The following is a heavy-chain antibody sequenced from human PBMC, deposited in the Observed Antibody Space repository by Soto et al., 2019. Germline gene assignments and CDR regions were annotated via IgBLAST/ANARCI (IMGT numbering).Heavy chain of an antibody. CDR2: IYYSGSS. Sequence: PSETLSLTCAVSGCSISSYYRSWIRQPPGKGLEWIGYIYYSGSSNYNPAPKSRVTISVDTSKNQFSLKLSSVTAADTAVYYCARQGAYYQSLDPWGQGILVTVSS. CDR1: GCSISSYY. D-gene: IGHD3-22*01. J-gene: IGHJ5*02. CDR3: ARQGAYYQSLDP. V-gene: IGHV4-59*08.